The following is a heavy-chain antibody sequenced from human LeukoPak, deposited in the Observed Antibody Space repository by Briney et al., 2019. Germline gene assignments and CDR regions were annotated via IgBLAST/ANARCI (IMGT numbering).Heavy chain of an antibody. CDR2: INHSGST. Sequence: SETLSLTCAVYGGSFSGYYWSWIRQPPGKGLEWIGEINHSGSTNYNPSLKSRVTISVDTSKNQSSLKLSSVTAADTAVYYCARSRAGGSCYDYWGQGTLVTVSS. V-gene: IGHV4-34*01. D-gene: IGHD2-15*01. J-gene: IGHJ4*02. CDR1: GGSFSGYY. CDR3: ARSRAGGSCYDY.